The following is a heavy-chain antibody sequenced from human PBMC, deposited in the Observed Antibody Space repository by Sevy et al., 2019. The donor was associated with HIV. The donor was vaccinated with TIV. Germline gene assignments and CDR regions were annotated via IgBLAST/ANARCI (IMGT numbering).Heavy chain of an antibody. Sequence: ASVKVSCKASGYTFTSYDINWVRQATGQGLEWMGWMNPNSGNTGYAQKFQGRVTMTRNTSISTAYMELSSLRSEDTAVYYCARGQGSSWYSYYYYYYGMYVWGQGTTVTVSS. CDR3: ARGQGSSWYSYYYYYYGMYV. J-gene: IGHJ6*02. CDR2: MNPNSGNT. D-gene: IGHD6-13*01. V-gene: IGHV1-8*01. CDR1: GYTFTSYD.